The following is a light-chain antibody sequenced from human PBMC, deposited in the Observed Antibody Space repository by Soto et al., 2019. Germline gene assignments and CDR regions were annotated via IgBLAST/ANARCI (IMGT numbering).Light chain of an antibody. J-gene: IGKJ4*01. CDR1: QSVSSSY. CDR3: QQYHNWVT. Sequence: EMVLTQSPATLSVSPGERVILSCRASQSVSSSYLAWYQQKPGQAPRLLIYNASTRATAVPARFSGGGSGTEFTLTISSLQSEDFAVYYCQQYHNWVTFGGGTKVDI. V-gene: IGKV3-15*01. CDR2: NAS.